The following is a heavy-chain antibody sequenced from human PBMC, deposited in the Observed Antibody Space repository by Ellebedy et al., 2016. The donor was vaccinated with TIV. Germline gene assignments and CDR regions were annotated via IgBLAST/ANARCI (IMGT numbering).Heavy chain of an antibody. V-gene: IGHV5-51*01. CDR3: ARADLYTRDQPSGWFDP. CDR1: GYSFTSYW. CDR2: IYPGDSDT. D-gene: IGHD2-8*01. Sequence: GESLKISCKGSGYSFTSYWIGWVRQMPGKGLEWMGIIYPGDSDTRYSPSFQGQVTISADKSISTAYLQWSRLKASDTAIYYCARADLYTRDQPSGWFDPWGQGTLVTVSS. J-gene: IGHJ5*02.